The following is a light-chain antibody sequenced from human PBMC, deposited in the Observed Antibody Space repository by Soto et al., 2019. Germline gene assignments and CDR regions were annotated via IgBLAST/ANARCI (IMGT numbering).Light chain of an antibody. V-gene: IGLV2-23*03. CDR1: SSDVGSYNL. J-gene: IGLJ3*02. CDR3: CSYAGSSTFVV. Sequence: QSALTQPASVSGSPGQSITISCTGTSSDVGSYNLVSWYQQHPGKAPKLMIYEGSKRPSGVSNRLSGSKSGNTASLTISGRQAGDEANYYCCSYAGSSTFVVFGGGTKLTVL. CDR2: EGS.